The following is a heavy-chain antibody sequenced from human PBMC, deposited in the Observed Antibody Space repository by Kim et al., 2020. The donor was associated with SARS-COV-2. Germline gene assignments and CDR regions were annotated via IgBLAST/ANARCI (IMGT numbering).Heavy chain of an antibody. V-gene: IGHV4-34*01. D-gene: IGHD2-15*01. CDR2: NHSGST. Sequence: NHSGSTNSNPSLKSRVTISVDTSKNQFSLKLSSVTAADTAVYYCARGRVGYWGQGTLVTISS. J-gene: IGHJ4*02. CDR3: ARGRVGY.